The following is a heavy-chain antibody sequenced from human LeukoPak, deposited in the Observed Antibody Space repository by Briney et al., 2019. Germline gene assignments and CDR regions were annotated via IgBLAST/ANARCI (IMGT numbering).Heavy chain of an antibody. J-gene: IGHJ5*02. CDR3: TRDGAAMDDWFDP. CDR1: GFTFSSYW. Sequence: GGSLRHSCAASGFTFSSYWMHWVRQAPGKGLVWVSRINSDGSSTRYADSVKGRFTISRDNAKNTLYLQMNSLRAEDTAVYYCTRDGAAMDDWFDPWGQGSLDSVSS. D-gene: IGHD5-18*01. V-gene: IGHV3-74*01. CDR2: INSDGSST.